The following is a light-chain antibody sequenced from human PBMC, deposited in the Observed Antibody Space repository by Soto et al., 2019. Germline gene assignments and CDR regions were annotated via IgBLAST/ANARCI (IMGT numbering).Light chain of an antibody. J-gene: IGLJ1*01. CDR2: DVT. CDR1: SSDVGGYIY. Sequence: QSALTQPASVSGSPGQSITISCTGTSSDVGGYIYVSWYQQHPGKAPKLMIYDVTSRPSGVSYRFSGSKSGNTASLTISGLQAEDEADYYCSSYTTSSSYVSGNRTKVTVL. V-gene: IGLV2-14*01. CDR3: SSYTTSSSYV.